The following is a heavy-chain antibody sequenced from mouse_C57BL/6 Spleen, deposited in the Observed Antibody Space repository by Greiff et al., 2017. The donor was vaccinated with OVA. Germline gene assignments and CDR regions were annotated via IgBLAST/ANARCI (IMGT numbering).Heavy chain of an antibody. Sequence: ESGPGLVKPSQSLSLTCSVTGYSITSGYYWNWIRQFPGNKLEWMGYISYDGSNNYNPSLKNRISITRDTSKNQFFLKLNSVTTEDTATYYCAREEDQFAYWGQGTLVTVSA. V-gene: IGHV3-6*01. CDR1: GYSITSGYY. CDR3: AREEDQFAY. J-gene: IGHJ3*01. CDR2: ISYDGSN.